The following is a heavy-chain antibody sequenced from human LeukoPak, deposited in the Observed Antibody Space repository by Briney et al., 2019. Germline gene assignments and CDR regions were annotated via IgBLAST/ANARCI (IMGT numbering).Heavy chain of an antibody. D-gene: IGHD6-13*01. V-gene: IGHV1-2*06. CDR3: ASGGYGSWSNDAFDI. CDR2: INPNSGGT. J-gene: IGHJ3*02. Sequence: ASVKVSCKASGYTFTGYYMHWVRQAPGQGLEWMGRINPNSGGTNYAQKFQGRVTMTRNTSISTAYMELSSLRSEDTAVYYCASGGYGSWSNDAFDIWGQGTMVTVSS. CDR1: GYTFTGYY.